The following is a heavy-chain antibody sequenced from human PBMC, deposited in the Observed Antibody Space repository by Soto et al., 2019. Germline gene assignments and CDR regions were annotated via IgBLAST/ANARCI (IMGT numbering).Heavy chain of an antibody. CDR1: GGSISSYY. D-gene: IGHD3-3*01. Sequence: PSETLSLTCTVSGGSISSYYWSWIRQPAGKGLEWIGRIYTSGSTNYNPSLKSRVTMSVDTSKNQFSLKLSSVTAADTAVHYCARDIEEYYDFWSRFDPWGQGTLVTVSS. V-gene: IGHV4-4*07. CDR2: IYTSGST. J-gene: IGHJ5*02. CDR3: ARDIEEYYDFWSRFDP.